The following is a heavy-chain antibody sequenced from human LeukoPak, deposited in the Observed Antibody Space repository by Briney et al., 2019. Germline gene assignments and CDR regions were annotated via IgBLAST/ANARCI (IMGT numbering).Heavy chain of an antibody. D-gene: IGHD6-19*01. CDR3: AKDRRGSGWFDY. CDR1: GFNFRSYS. J-gene: IGHJ4*02. V-gene: IGHV3-48*01. CDR2: ISSLSGTI. Sequence: GGSLRLSCAASGFNFRSYSMNWVRQAPGKGLEWVSYISSLSGTIYYADSVKGRFIISRDNSKNTLYLQMNSLRAEDTAVYYCAKDRRGSGWFDYWGQGTLVTVSS.